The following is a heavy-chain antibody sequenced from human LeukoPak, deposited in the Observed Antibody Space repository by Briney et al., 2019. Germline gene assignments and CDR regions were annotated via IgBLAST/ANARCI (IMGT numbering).Heavy chain of an antibody. J-gene: IGHJ4*02. CDR1: GFTFSSYW. Sequence: QPGGSLRLSCAASGFTFSSYWMNWVRQAPGKGLEWVANIKQDGSEKYYVDSVKGRFTISRDNAKKSLYLQMNSLRSEDTAVYYCARGVYDTQLDYWGQGTLVTVSS. V-gene: IGHV3-7*03. CDR2: IKQDGSEK. CDR3: ARGVYDTQLDY. D-gene: IGHD5/OR15-5a*01.